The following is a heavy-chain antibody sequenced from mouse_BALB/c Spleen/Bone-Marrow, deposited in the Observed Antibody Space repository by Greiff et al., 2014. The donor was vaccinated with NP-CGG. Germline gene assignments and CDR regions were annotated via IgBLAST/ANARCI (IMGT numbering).Heavy chain of an antibody. Sequence: QVQLQQPGTELVMPGASVKMSCKASGYSFTDRWIHWVKQRPGQGLEWIGAIDTSDSYTNYNQKFKGKATLTVDESSSTAYIHLSSLTSEDSAVYYCARGGDDCSLDYWGQRTSVTVSS. V-gene: IGHV1-69*01. CDR3: ARGGDDCSLDY. CDR2: IDTSDSYT. CDR1: GYSFTDRW. J-gene: IGHJ4*01. D-gene: IGHD2-4*01.